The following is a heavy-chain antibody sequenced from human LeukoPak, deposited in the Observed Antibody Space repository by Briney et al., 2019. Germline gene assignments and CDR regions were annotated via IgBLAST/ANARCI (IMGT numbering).Heavy chain of an antibody. CDR3: ARAPPTYFWSGYGYYYMDV. V-gene: IGHV4-30-4*08. CDR2: IYYSGST. J-gene: IGHJ6*03. D-gene: IGHD3-3*01. CDR1: GGSISSGDYY. Sequence: SETLSLTCTVSGGSISSGDYYWSWIRQPPGKGLEWIGYIYYSGSTYYNPSLKSRVTISVDTSKNQLSLKLSSVTDADTAVYYCARAPPTYFWSGYGYYYMDVWGKGTTVTVSS.